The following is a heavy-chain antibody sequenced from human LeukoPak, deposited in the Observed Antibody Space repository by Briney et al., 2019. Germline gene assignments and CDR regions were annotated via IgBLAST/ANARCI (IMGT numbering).Heavy chain of an antibody. CDR2: IYHSGRT. CDR3: ARLEVTGYYRY. V-gene: IGHV4-38-2*02. J-gene: IGHJ4*02. CDR1: GYSISSGDY. Sequence: SETLSLTCTVSGYSISSGDYWGWIRQPPGKGLEWIGSIYHSGRTYYNPSLKSRVTISVDTSKNQFSLKLSSVTAADTAVYYCARLEVTGYYRYWGQGTLVTVSS. D-gene: IGHD3-9*01.